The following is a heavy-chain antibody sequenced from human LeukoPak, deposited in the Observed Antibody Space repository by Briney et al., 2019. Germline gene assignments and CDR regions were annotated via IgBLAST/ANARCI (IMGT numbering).Heavy chain of an antibody. D-gene: IGHD1-1*01. V-gene: IGHV3-23*01. J-gene: IGHJ2*01. CDR3: AKPRAMTTGVGRYFDL. CDR2: ISGGGENT. CDR1: GFTFTSYA. Sequence: GGSLRLSCAASGFTFTSYAMSWIRQAPGKGLEWVSAISGGGENTYYADSVKGRFTISRDNSKNTLYLQMNSLRAEDTATYYCAKPRAMTTGVGRYFDLWGRGTLVTVS.